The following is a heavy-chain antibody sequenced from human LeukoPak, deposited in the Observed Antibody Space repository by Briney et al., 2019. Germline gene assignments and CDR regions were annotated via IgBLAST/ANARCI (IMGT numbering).Heavy chain of an antibody. Sequence: PSETLSLTCTVSGGSIRSYYWSWIRQPPGKGLEWIGYIYYSGSTNYNPSLKSRVTISVDTSKNQFSLKLSSVTAADTAVYYCASHYYDSSGYISGAFNIWGQGTMVTVSS. CDR2: IYYSGST. D-gene: IGHD3-22*01. CDR3: ASHYYDSSGYISGAFNI. CDR1: GGSIRSYY. V-gene: IGHV4-59*01. J-gene: IGHJ3*02.